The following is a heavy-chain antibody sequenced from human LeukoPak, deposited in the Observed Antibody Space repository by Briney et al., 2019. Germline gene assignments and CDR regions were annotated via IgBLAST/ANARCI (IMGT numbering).Heavy chain of an antibody. Sequence: PSHTLSLTCTVSGNSISSGDNYWSWIRQPAGKGLEWIGRIYTSGSTNYNPSLKSRVTISVDTSKNQFSLKLSSVTAADTAVYYCARDRTKGTNWFDPWGQGTLVTVSS. CDR3: ARDRTKGTNWFDP. J-gene: IGHJ5*02. CDR1: GNSISSGDNY. V-gene: IGHV4-61*02. D-gene: IGHD1-1*01. CDR2: IYTSGST.